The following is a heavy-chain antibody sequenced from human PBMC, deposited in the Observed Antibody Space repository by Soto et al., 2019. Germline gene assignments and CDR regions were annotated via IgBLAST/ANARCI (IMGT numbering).Heavy chain of an antibody. V-gene: IGHV2-5*01. J-gene: IGHJ5*02. CDR1: GFSLGTSGLG. CDR2: IYWNDDK. CDR3: AHTGSDWFDP. Sequence: SGPTLVNPTQTLTLTCTFSGFSLGTSGLGVGWIRQPPGKALEWLVLIYWNDDKRYSPSLKSRLTITKDTSKNQVVLTMTKMDPADTATYYCAHTGSDWFDPWGQGTLVTVSS.